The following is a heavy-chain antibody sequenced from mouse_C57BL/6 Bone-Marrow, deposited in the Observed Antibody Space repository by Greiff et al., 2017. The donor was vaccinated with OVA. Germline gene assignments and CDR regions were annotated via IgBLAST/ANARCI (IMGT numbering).Heavy chain of an antibody. V-gene: IGHV1-72*01. CDR1: GYTFTSYW. D-gene: IGHD1-1*01. CDR2: IDPNSGGT. J-gene: IGHJ1*03. Sequence: VKLQQPGAELVKPGASVKLSCKASGYTFTSYWMHWVKQRPGRGLEWIGRIDPNSGGTKYNEKFKSKATLTVDKPSSTAYMQLSSLTSEDSAVYYCARRGTTVVATPYWYFDVWGTGTTVTVSS. CDR3: ARRGTTVVATPYWYFDV.